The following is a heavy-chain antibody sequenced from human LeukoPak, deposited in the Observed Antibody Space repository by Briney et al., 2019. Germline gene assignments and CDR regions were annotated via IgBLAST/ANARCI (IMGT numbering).Heavy chain of an antibody. CDR2: LYTGGDT. CDR1: GFSVSAHY. Sequence: PGGSLRLSCVVSGFSVSAHYMSWVRQAPGKGLECVSFLYTGGDTYYADSVKGRFTTSRDNSKNTLYLQMNGLRAEDTAVYYCARGPGSRGIFDYWGQGTLVTVSS. V-gene: IGHV3-53*01. CDR3: ARGPGSRGIFDY. D-gene: IGHD3-10*01. J-gene: IGHJ4*02.